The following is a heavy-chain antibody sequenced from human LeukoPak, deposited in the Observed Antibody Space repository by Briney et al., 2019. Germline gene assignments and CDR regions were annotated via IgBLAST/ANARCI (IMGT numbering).Heavy chain of an antibody. Sequence: PSETLSLTCAVYGGSFSGYYWSWIRQPPGKGLEWIGEINHSGSTNYNPSLKSRVTISVDTSKNQFSLKLSSVTAADTAVYYCASQYYDTGGFSPFDYWGQGTLVTVSS. CDR2: INHSGST. J-gene: IGHJ4*02. CDR1: GGSFSGYY. V-gene: IGHV4-34*01. D-gene: IGHD3-16*01. CDR3: ASQYYDTGGFSPFDY.